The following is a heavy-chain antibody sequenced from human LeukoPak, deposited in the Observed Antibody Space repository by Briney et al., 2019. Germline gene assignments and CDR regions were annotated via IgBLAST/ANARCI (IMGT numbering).Heavy chain of an antibody. CDR2: IYYSGST. J-gene: IGHJ1*01. CDR3: ARQPPYGSGNER. Sequence: KPSETLSLTCTVSGGSISSSSYYWGWIRQPPGKGREWIGSIYYSGSTYYNPALKSRVTISVDTSKNQFSLKLSSVTAADTAVYYCARQPPYGSGNERWGQGPLVTVSS. V-gene: IGHV4-39*01. CDR1: GGSISSSSYY. D-gene: IGHD3-10*01.